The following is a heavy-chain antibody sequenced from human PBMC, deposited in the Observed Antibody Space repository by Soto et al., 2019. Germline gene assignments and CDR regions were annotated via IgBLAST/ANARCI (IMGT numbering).Heavy chain of an antibody. J-gene: IGHJ6*02. D-gene: IGHD3-9*01. CDR3: AKEGGMVDILTGPYYSYGMDV. CDR2: ISYDGSNK. CDR1: GFTFSSYG. Sequence: QVQLVESGGGVVQPGRSLRLSCAASGFTFSSYGMHWVRQAPGKGLEWVAVISYDGSNKYYADSVKGRFTISRDNSKNTLYLQMNSLRAEDTAVYYCAKEGGMVDILTGPYYSYGMDVWGQGTTVTVSS. V-gene: IGHV3-30*18.